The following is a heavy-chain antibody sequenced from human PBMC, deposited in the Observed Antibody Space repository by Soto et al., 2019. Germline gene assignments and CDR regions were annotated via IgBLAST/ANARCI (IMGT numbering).Heavy chain of an antibody. CDR2: FDPDEAET. J-gene: IGHJ5*02. D-gene: IGHD4-17*01. CDR1: GYTLNEGA. Sequence: QVQLVQSGAEVKKPGASVKVSCKVSGYTLNEGAVHWVRQAPGKGLEWLGGFDPDEAETIYAQHFQGRVTMTEDTSTDTVYMELSSLRSEDTALYFCTTYHGDYNFDHWGQGTLVTVSS. V-gene: IGHV1-24*01. CDR3: TTYHGDYNFDH.